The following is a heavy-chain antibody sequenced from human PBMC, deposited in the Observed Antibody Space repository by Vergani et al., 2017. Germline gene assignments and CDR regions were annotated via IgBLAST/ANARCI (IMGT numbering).Heavy chain of an antibody. Sequence: EVQLVQSGAEVKKPGESLKISCKGSGYSFASYWISWVRQMPGKGLEWMGRIDPSDSYTNYSPSFQGHVTISADKSISTAYLQWSSLKASDTAVYYCARHSSSIQLSLHNFNYWGQGTLVTVSS. V-gene: IGHV5-10-1*01. CDR1: GYSFASYW. CDR3: ARHSSSIQLSLHNFNY. D-gene: IGHD5-18*01. CDR2: IDPSDSYT. J-gene: IGHJ4*02.